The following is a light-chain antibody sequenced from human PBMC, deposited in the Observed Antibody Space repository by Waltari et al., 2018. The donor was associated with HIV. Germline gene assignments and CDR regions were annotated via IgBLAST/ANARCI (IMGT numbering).Light chain of an antibody. Sequence: QSALTQPASVSGSLGQSITISCSGTSSDVGAYNLVSWYQKYPGKAPKLMVFEVIKRASGVSGRFGGSRSGNTAALTISGLHTEDDGDYYCCSYSGTGVIFGGGTKVTVL. CDR1: SSDVGAYNL. J-gene: IGLJ2*01. CDR2: EVI. CDR3: CSYSGTGVI. V-gene: IGLV2-23*02.